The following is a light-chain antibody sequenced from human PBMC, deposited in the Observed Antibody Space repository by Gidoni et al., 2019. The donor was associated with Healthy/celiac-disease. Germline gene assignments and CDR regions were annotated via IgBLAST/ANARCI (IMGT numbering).Light chain of an antibody. CDR2: DVS. CDR3: SSYTSSSTLV. Sequence: SALTQPASVSGLPGQSITISCTGTSSDVGGYNYVSWYQQHPGKAPKLMIYDVSNRPSGVSNRFSGSKSGNTASLTISGLQAEDEADYYCSSYTSSSTLVFGGGTKLTVL. CDR1: SSDVGGYNY. V-gene: IGLV2-14*03. J-gene: IGLJ2*01.